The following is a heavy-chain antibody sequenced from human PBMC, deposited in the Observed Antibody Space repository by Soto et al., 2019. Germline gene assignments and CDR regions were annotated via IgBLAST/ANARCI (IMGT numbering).Heavy chain of an antibody. CDR1: GFTFSSYW. CDR3: VRVGRLGGY. CDR2: IKEDGSGK. V-gene: IGHV3-7*03. Sequence: EVQLVESGGGLVQPGGSLRLSCTASGFTFSSYWMSWVRQAPGKGLGWVANIKEDGSGKYYVDSVKGRFSISRDNARNSLYPQMNSLRVEDTAVYYCVRVGRLGGYWGQGALVTVSP. J-gene: IGHJ4*02. D-gene: IGHD3-16*01.